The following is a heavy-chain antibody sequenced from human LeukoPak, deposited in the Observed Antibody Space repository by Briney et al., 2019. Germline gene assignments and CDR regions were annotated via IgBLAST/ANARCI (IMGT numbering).Heavy chain of an antibody. D-gene: IGHD2-21*02. Sequence: GASVKVSCKASGYTFTSYGISWVRQAPGQGLEWMGWISAYNGNTNYAQKFQGRVTITADKSTSTAYMELSSLRSEDTAVYYCATVVVTANTLDYWGQGTLVTVSS. V-gene: IGHV1-18*01. CDR1: GYTFTSYG. CDR2: ISAYNGNT. J-gene: IGHJ4*02. CDR3: ATVVVTANTLDY.